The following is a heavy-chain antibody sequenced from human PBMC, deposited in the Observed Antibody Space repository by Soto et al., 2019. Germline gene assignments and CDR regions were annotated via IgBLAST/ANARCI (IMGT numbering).Heavy chain of an antibody. Sequence: QVHLVQSGVEVKTPGASVKVSCQASGYTFFTYDISWVRQAPGQGLEWMGWISTYSGDTKYAQKCQGRVTMTTDTSTTTAYLELRGLISDDTAVYYCARHHGPTTSENWFDPWGQGTLVTVSS. CDR3: ARHHGPTTSENWFDP. D-gene: IGHD5-12*01. V-gene: IGHV1-18*01. J-gene: IGHJ5*02. CDR1: GYTFFTYD. CDR2: ISTYSGDT.